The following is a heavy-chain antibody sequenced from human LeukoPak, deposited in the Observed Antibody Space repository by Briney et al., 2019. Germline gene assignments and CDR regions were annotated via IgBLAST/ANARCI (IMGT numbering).Heavy chain of an antibody. CDR2: IWYDGSSK. CDR3: ARASRRDGYNPAAFYYYGMDV. Sequence: GSLRLSCAASGFTFSSYGMHWVRQAPGKGLEWVAVIWYDGSSKYYADSVKGRFTISRDNSKNTLYLQMNSLRAEDTAVYYCARASRRDGYNPAAFYYYGMDVWGQGTTVTVSS. CDR1: GFTFSSYG. D-gene: IGHD5-24*01. J-gene: IGHJ6*02. V-gene: IGHV3-33*01.